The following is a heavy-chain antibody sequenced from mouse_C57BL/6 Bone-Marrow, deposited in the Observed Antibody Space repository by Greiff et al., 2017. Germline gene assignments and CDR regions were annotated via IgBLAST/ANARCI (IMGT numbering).Heavy chain of an antibody. Sequence: VQLQQSGAELARPGASVKLSCKASGYTFTSYGISWVKQRPGQGLEWIGEIYPRSGNTYYNEKFKGKATLTADKSSSTAYMELRSLTSEDSAVYFCARDVAFSTSVVSPFDYWGQGTTLTVSS. J-gene: IGHJ2*01. CDR2: IYPRSGNT. D-gene: IGHD1-1*01. V-gene: IGHV1-81*01. CDR3: ARDVAFSTSVVSPFDY. CDR1: GYTFTSYG.